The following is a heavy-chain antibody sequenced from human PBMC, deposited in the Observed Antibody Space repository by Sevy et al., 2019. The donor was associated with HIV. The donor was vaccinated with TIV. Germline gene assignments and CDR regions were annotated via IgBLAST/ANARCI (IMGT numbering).Heavy chain of an antibody. D-gene: IGHD1-26*01. J-gene: IGHJ4*02. CDR2: IYYNGHI. V-gene: IGHV4-59*08. Sequence: SETLSLTCTVSGGSITSLYWNWIRQPPGKGLEWIANIYYNGHINYNPSLKSRLTLSLDTSKNQFSLRLSSGTAAETAMYYCAGENAWGRGYSWGQGTLVTVSS. CDR1: GGSITSLY. CDR3: AGENAWGRGYS.